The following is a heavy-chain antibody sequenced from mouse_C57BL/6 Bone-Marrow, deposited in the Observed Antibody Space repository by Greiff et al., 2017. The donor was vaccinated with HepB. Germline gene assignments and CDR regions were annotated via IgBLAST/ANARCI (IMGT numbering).Heavy chain of an antibody. CDR1: GFTFTDCY. CDR2: IRNKANGYTT. J-gene: IGHJ3*01. Sequence: EVKLMESGGGLVQPGGSLSLSCAASGFTFTDCYMSWVRQPPGKALEWLGFIRNKANGYTTEYSASVKGRFTISRDNSQSILYLQMNALRAEDSATYYCARSRSAWFAYWGQGTLVTVSA. CDR3: ARSRSAWFAY. V-gene: IGHV7-3*01.